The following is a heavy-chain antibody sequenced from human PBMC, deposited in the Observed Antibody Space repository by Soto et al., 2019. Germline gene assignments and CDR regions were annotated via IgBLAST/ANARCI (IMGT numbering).Heavy chain of an antibody. D-gene: IGHD2-8*02. Sequence: GGSLRLSCAASGFTVSSNYMSLVRQAPGKGLEWVSVIYSGGSTYYADSVKGRSTISRDNSKNTLYLQMNSLRAEDTAVYYCVRDYVLGDYYYGMEVWGQGTKVTVSS. CDR3: VRDYVLGDYYYGMEV. CDR2: IYSGGST. CDR1: GFTVSSNY. J-gene: IGHJ6*02. V-gene: IGHV3-53*01.